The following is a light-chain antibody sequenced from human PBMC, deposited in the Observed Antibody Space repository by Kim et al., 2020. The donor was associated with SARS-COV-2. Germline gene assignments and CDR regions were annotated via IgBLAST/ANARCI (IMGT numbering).Light chain of an antibody. CDR1: GANIRAAT. Sequence: TATVACTVSGANIRAATVNRDGHLPRTDNNLLVYSNCQRPSALPDRFSASPSGTSASRAISGLQSDDEADYYCGVWDDSLDAYVFGTGTKVTVL. J-gene: IGLJ1*01. CDR2: SNC. V-gene: IGLV1-44*01. CDR3: GVWDDSLDAYV.